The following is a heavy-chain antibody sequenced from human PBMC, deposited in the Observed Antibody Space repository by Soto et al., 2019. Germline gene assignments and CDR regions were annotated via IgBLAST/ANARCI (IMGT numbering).Heavy chain of an antibody. J-gene: IGHJ4*02. CDR3: AREVMDHFDY. CDR2: INAGNGNT. Sequence: KVSCKASGYTFTSYAMHWVRQAPGQRLEWMGWINAGNGNTKYSQKFQGRVTITRDTSASTAYMELSSLRSEDTAVYYCAREVMDHFDYWGQGTWSPSPQ. D-gene: IGHD2-21*01. V-gene: IGHV1-3*01. CDR1: GYTFTSYA.